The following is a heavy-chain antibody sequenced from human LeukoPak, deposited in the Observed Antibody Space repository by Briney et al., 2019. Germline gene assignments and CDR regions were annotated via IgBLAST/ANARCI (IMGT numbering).Heavy chain of an antibody. V-gene: IGHV1-3*01. CDR1: GYTFTSYA. CDR3: ARLANNYDSSGYYYASLSDY. Sequence: ASVKVSCKASGYTFTSYAIQWVRQAPGQRLQWMGWINAGHGNTKYSQKFQGRVTITRDTSASTAYMELRSLRSDDTAVYYCARLANNYDSSGYYYASLSDYWGQGTLVTVSS. CDR2: INAGHGNT. J-gene: IGHJ4*02. D-gene: IGHD3-22*01.